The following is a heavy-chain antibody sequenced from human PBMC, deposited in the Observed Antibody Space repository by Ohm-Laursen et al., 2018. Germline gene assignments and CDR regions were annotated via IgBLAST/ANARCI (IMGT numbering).Heavy chain of an antibody. CDR1: GGYFSGYY. J-gene: IGHJ3*02. V-gene: IGHV4-34*10. CDR3: AGDGLDGDGYNLNAFDI. CDR2: INHSGNR. D-gene: IGHD5-24*01. Sequence: GTLSLTCAVYGGYFSGYYWTWIRQTPGKGLEWIGEINHSGNRNFIPSLKSRVAMSVDTSKNQFSLKLTSVTAADTAVYYCAGDGLDGDGYNLNAFDIWGQGTMVTVSS.